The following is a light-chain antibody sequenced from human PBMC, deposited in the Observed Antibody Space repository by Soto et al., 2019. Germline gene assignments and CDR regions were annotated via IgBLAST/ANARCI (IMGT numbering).Light chain of an antibody. J-gene: IGLJ3*02. V-gene: IGLV1-47*01. Sequence: QSVLTQPPSASGTPGQRVTISCSGSKSNIGSYFVYWYQHLPGTAPKLLIYRNTQRPSGVPDRFSGSKSGASASLAISGLRSEDEAVYYCATWDDSLSGMFGGGTKLTVL. CDR3: ATWDDSLSGM. CDR2: RNT. CDR1: KSNIGSYF.